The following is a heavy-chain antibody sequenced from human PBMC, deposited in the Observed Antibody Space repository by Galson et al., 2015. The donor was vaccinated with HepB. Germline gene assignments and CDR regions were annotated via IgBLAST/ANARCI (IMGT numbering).Heavy chain of an antibody. J-gene: IGHJ4*02. D-gene: IGHD5-24*01. CDR3: ARGGGYRTGFDH. CDR2: SYVVGTA. CDR1: GFSVSAND. Sequence: SLRLSCAASGFSVSANDMTWVRQAPGKGLEWVSVSYVVGTAYYSGSVKGRFTISRDSSKNTVFLNMKALKVEDTAVYYCARGGGYRTGFDHWGQGTLVTVSS. V-gene: IGHV3-53*03.